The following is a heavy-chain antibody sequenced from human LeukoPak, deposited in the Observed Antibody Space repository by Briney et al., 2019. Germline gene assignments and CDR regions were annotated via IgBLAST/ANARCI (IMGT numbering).Heavy chain of an antibody. CDR2: IYYSGST. CDR1: GGSISSYY. D-gene: IGHD3-10*01. Sequence: SETLSLTCTVSGGSISSYYWSWIRQPPGKGLEWIGYIYYSGSTNCNPSLKSRVTISVDTSKNQFSLKLSSVTAADTAVYYCARSYYYGSGSYHFDYWGQGTLVTVSS. J-gene: IGHJ4*02. CDR3: ARSYYYGSGSYHFDY. V-gene: IGHV4-59*08.